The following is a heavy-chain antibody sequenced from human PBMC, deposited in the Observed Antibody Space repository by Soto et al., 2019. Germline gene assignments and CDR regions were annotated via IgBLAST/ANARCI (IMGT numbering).Heavy chain of an antibody. CDR1: GGSFSTYG. Sequence: SVKVSCKASGGSFSTYGINWVRLAPGQGLEWMGGIIPKFGTTNYAQNFQGRVTITADESTNTAYMELNYLGSDDTAVYFCAREEDDSSGIDYWGQGTLVTVSS. D-gene: IGHD3-22*01. V-gene: IGHV1-69*13. CDR2: IIPKFGTT. CDR3: AREEDDSSGIDY. J-gene: IGHJ4*02.